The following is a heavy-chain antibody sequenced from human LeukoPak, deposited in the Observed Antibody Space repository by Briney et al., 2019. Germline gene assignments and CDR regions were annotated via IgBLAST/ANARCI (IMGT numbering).Heavy chain of an antibody. CDR1: GFTFNIYA. CDR2: FSGSGVTP. Sequence: GGSLRLSCAASGFTFNIYAMSWVRQVAGQGLELVSAFSGSGVTPYYADSVKGRFTISRDNCKNTLYLQMNSLRAEDTAVYYCAKGAAAGTGYYYYAMDVWGQGTTVTVSS. J-gene: IGHJ6*02. CDR3: AKGAAAGTGYYYYAMDV. D-gene: IGHD6-13*01. V-gene: IGHV3-23*01.